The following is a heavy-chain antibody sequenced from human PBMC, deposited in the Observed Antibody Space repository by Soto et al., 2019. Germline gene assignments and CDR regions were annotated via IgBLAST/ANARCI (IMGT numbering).Heavy chain of an antibody. CDR3: AKDLAGSDAFDI. D-gene: IGHD6-19*01. CDR1: GFTFSSYA. Sequence: GGSLRLSCAASGFTFSSYAMSWVRQAPGKGLEWVSAISGSGGSTYYADSVEGRFTISRDNSKNTLYLQMNSLRAEDTAVYYCAKDLAGSDAFDIWGQGTMVTVSS. V-gene: IGHV3-23*01. J-gene: IGHJ3*02. CDR2: ISGSGGST.